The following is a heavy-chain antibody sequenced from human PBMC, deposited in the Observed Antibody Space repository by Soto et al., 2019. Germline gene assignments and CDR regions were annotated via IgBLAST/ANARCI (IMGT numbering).Heavy chain of an antibody. J-gene: IGHJ4*02. V-gene: IGHV3-23*01. CDR3: AKDGAFGVGATFYY. CDR1: GFTFSSYA. CDR2: IGGSGGST. D-gene: IGHD1-26*01. Sequence: EVQLLESGGGLVQPGGSLRLSCAASGFTFSSYAMSWVRQAPGKGLEWVSAIGGSGGSTYYADSVKGRFTISRDNSKNTLYLHMNSLRAEDTAVYDCAKDGAFGVGATFYYWGQGTLVTVSS.